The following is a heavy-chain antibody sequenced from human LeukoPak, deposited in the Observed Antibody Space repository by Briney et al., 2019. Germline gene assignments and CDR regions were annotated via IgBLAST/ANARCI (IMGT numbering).Heavy chain of an antibody. CDR1: GYTFTGYY. CDR3: ARDSGERGSGSYLIAY. D-gene: IGHD3-10*01. Sequence: GASVKVSCKASGYTFTGYYIHWVRQAPGQGLEWMGWINPNSGGTNYAQKFRGRVTMTRDTSISTAYMELSRLRSDDTAVYYCARDSGERGSGSYLIAYWGQGTLVTVSS. CDR2: INPNSGGT. J-gene: IGHJ4*02. V-gene: IGHV1-2*02.